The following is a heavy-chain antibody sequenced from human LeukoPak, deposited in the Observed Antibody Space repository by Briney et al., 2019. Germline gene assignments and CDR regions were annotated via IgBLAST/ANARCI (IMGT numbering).Heavy chain of an antibody. Sequence: PPETLSLTCTVSGGSISSYYWSWIRQPPGKGLEWIGYIYYSGSTNYNPSLKSRVTISVDTSKNQFSLKLSSVTAADTAVYYCARAPVVDCSSTSCYTPGFDYWGQGTLVTVSS. CDR1: GGSISSYY. CDR2: IYYSGST. D-gene: IGHD2-2*02. CDR3: ARAPVVDCSSTSCYTPGFDY. J-gene: IGHJ4*02. V-gene: IGHV4-59*01.